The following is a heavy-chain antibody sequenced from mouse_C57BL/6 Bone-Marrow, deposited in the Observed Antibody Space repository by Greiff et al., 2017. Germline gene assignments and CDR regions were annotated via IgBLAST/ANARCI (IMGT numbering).Heavy chain of an antibody. CDR3: ARDGDYYGSSPAY. D-gene: IGHD1-1*01. CDR2: ISDGGSYT. J-gene: IGHJ3*01. CDR1: GFTFSSYA. V-gene: IGHV5-4*01. Sequence: EVQVVESGGGLVKPGGSLKLSCAASGFTFSSYAMSWVRQTPEKRLEWVATISDGGSYTYYPDNVKGRFTISRDNAKNNLYLQMSHLKSEDTAMYYCARDGDYYGSSPAYWGQGTLVTVSA.